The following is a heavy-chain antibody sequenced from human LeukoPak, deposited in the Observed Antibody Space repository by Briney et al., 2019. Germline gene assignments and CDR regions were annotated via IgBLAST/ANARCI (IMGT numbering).Heavy chain of an antibody. CDR3: ARGPPVRAGGGSVTGFDY. CDR2: IYYSGST. CDR1: GGSISSYY. J-gene: IGHJ4*02. D-gene: IGHD2-15*01. V-gene: IGHV4-59*01. Sequence: SETLSLTCTISGGSISSYYWSWIRQPPGKGLEWIGYIYYSGSTNYNPSLKSRVTISIDTSKSQFSLNLSSVTAADTAVYYCARGPPVRAGGGSVTGFDYWGQGTVVTVSS.